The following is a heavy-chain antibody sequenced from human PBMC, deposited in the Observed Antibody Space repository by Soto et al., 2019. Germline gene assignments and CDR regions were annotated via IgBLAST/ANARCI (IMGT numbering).Heavy chain of an antibody. CDR1: GCSFTSYW. J-gene: IGHJ3*02. V-gene: IGHV5-51*01. CDR3: ARLPVIIAAHLGHAFDI. Sequence: GESLKISCKGSGCSFTSYWIGWVRQMPGKGLEWMGIIYPGDSDTRYSPSFQGQVTISADKSISTAYLQWSSLKASDTAMYYCARLPVIIAAHLGHAFDIWGQGTMVTVSS. D-gene: IGHD6-6*01. CDR2: IYPGDSDT.